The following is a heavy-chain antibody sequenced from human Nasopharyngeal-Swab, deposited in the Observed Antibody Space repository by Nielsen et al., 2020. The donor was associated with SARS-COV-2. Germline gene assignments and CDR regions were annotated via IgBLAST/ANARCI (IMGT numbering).Heavy chain of an antibody. CDR3: ARQMYSSSWYSPYYYYGMDV. V-gene: IGHV4-4*02. CDR2: IYHSGST. D-gene: IGHD6-13*01. Sequence: SETLSLTCAVSGGSISSSNWWSWVRQPPGKGLEWIGEIYHSGSTNYNPSLKSRVTISVDTSKNQFSLKLSSVTAADTAVYYCARQMYSSSWYSPYYYYGMDVWGQGTTVTVSS. J-gene: IGHJ6*02. CDR1: GGSISSSNW.